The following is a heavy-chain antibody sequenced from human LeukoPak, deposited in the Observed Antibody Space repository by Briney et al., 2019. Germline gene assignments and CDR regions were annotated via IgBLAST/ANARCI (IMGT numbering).Heavy chain of an antibody. V-gene: IGHV1-2*02. CDR1: GYTFTGYY. D-gene: IGHD3-22*01. CDR2: INPSSGGT. J-gene: IGHJ4*02. CDR3: ARFDSSGYSLDY. Sequence: ASVKVSCKASGYTFTGYYMHWVRQAPGQGLEWMGWINPSSGGTDYAQNFQGRVTMTRDTSISTAYMEVSRLRSDDTAVYYCARFDSSGYSLDYWGQGTLVTVSS.